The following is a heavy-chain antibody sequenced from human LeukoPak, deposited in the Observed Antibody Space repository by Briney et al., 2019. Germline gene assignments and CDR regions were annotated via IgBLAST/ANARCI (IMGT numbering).Heavy chain of an antibody. D-gene: IGHD3-22*01. CDR2: IIPIFGTA. V-gene: IGHV1-69*13. CDR1: GGTFSSYA. CDR3: ARVVVGSPEADDAFDI. Sequence: ASVKVSCKASGGTFSSYAISWVRQAPGQGLEWMGGIIPIFGTANYAQKFQGRVTITADESTSTAYMELSSLRSEDTAVYYCARVVVGSPEADDAFDIWGQGTMVTVSS. J-gene: IGHJ3*02.